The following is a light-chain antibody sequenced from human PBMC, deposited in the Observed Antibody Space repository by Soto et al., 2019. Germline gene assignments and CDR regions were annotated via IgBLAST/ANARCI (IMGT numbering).Light chain of an antibody. CDR1: QSAISN. Sequence: EIVMTPSPATLSVSSRERVTLPCRASQSAISNLAWYQQKPGQAPRLLIYDASNRATGIPARFSGSGSGTDFTLTISSLEPEDFAVYYCQQRSNWPPITFGQGTRLEIK. CDR2: DAS. CDR3: QQRSNWPPIT. V-gene: IGKV3-11*01. J-gene: IGKJ5*01.